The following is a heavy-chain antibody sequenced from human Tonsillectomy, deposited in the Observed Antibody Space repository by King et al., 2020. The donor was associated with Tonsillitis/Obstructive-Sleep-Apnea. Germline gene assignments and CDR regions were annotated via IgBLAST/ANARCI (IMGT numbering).Heavy chain of an antibody. D-gene: IGHD2-2*01. CDR1: GFTFSRNA. CDR2: ISSNGGNT. CDR3: VKVAEYCSSTSCQYYFDY. J-gene: IGHJ4*02. Sequence: VRLVESGGGLVQPGGSLRLSCSASGFTFSRNAMHWARQAPGKGLEHISAISSNGGNTYYADSVKGRFTVSRDNSKNTLYLQMSSLRAEDTAVYYCVKVAEYCSSTSCQYYFDYWGQGTLVTVSS. V-gene: IGHV3-64D*06.